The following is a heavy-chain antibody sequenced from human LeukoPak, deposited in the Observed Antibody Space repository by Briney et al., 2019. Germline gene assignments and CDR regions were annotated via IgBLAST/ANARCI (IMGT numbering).Heavy chain of an antibody. Sequence: KSSETLSLTCAVYGGSFSGYYWSWIRQPPGKGLEWIGEINHSGSTNYNPSLKSRVTISVDTSKNQFSLKLSSVTAADTALYYCARRGVRGPLNWFDPWGQGTLVTVSS. J-gene: IGHJ5*02. V-gene: IGHV4-34*01. D-gene: IGHD3-10*01. CDR3: ARRGVRGPLNWFDP. CDR1: GGSFSGYY. CDR2: INHSGST.